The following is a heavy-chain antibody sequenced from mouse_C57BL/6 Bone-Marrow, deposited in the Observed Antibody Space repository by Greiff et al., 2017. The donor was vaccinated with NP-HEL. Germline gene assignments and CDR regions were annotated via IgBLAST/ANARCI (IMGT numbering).Heavy chain of an antibody. CDR3: ASSPITTVVANYAMDY. D-gene: IGHD1-1*01. CDR1: GFSLTSYA. V-gene: IGHV2-9-1*01. J-gene: IGHJ4*01. Sequence: VKVVESGPGLVAPSQRLSITCTVSGFSLTSYAISWVRQPPGKGLEWLGVIWTGGATNYNSALKSRLSISKDNSKSQVFLKMNSLQTDDTARYYCASSPITTVVANYAMDYWGQGTSVTVSS. CDR2: IWTGGAT.